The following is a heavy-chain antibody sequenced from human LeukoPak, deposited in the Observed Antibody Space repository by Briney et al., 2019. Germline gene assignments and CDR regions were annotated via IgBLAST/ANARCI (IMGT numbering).Heavy chain of an antibody. D-gene: IGHD3-22*01. CDR3: ARRYYDSSGYYSYYYYGMDV. V-gene: IGHV3-30*02. CDR1: GFTFSSYG. J-gene: IGHJ6*02. Sequence: RGGSLRLSCAASGFTFSSYGMHWVRQAPGKGLEWVAFIRYDGSNKYYADSVKGRFTISRDNSKNTLYLQMNSLRAEDTAVYYCARRYYDSSGYYSYYYYGMDVWGQGTTVTVSS. CDR2: IRYDGSNK.